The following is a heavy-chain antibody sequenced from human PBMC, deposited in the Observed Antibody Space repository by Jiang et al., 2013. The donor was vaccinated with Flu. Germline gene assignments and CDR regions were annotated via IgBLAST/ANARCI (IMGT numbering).Heavy chain of an antibody. Sequence: VQLVESGGGLVQPGRSLRLSCLGSGFTFGDYAMSWFRQAPGKGLEWVCFISSRRYGGTAEYAASVKGRFTMSRDDSQSVAYLQMNSLKTDDTAVYYCSRIPRMGRSYSVPLDYWGQGTLVSVSS. CDR2: ISSRRYGGTA. V-gene: IGHV3-49*03. CDR1: GFTFGDYA. CDR3: SRIPRMGRSYSVPLDY. J-gene: IGHJ4*02. D-gene: IGHD3-10*01.